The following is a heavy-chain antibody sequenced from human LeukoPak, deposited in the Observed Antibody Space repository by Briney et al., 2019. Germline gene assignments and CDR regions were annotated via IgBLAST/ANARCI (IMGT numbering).Heavy chain of an antibody. J-gene: IGHJ2*01. CDR2: IYYSGST. Sequence: SETLSLTCTVSGGSISSYYWGWIRQPPGKGLEWIGYIYYSGSTNYNPSLKSRVTISVDTSKNQFSLKLSSVTAADTAVYYCARHFYGGNFYWYFDLWGRGTLVTVSS. CDR3: ARHFYGGNFYWYFDL. D-gene: IGHD4-23*01. V-gene: IGHV4-59*08. CDR1: GGSISSYY.